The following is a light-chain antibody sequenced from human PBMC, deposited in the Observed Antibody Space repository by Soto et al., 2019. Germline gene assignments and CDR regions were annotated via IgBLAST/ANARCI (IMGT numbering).Light chain of an antibody. CDR1: QGISSY. V-gene: IGKV1-9*01. CDR2: AAS. Sequence: IQLTQSPSSLSASVGYRVTITCRASQGISSYLAWYQHKPGKAPKLLIYAASTLQSGVPSRFSGSGSGTDFTLTISSLQPEDFATYYCQQLNSYPGTFGQGTEVEIK. CDR3: QQLNSYPGT. J-gene: IGKJ1*01.